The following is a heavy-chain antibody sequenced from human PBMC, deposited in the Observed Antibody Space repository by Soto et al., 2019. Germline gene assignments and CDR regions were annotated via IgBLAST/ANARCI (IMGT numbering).Heavy chain of an antibody. D-gene: IGHD1-1*01. CDR2: ISAHNGNT. CDR1: GYGFTTYG. CDR3: ARGRYGDY. Sequence: QVHLVQSGAEVKKPGASVKVSCKGSGYGFTTYGITWVRQAPGQGLEWMAWISAHNGNTNYAQKLQGRVTVTRDTSTSTAYMELRSLRSDDTAVYYCARGRYGDYWGQCALVTVSS. J-gene: IGHJ4*02. V-gene: IGHV1-18*01.